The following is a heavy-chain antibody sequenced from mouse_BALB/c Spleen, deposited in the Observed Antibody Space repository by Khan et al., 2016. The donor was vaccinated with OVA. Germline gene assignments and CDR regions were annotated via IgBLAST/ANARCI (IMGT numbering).Heavy chain of an antibody. CDR3: ARSDGNYKFTY. J-gene: IGHJ3*01. CDR2: INTYTGES. Sequence: QIQLVQSGPELKKPGETVKISCKASGYAFTDYGMNWVKQAPGKGLKWMGWINTYTGESTYVDDFKGRLAISLETSAGTAYLQVSNLKNEDTATDFCARSDGNYKFTYWGQGTLVTVSA. V-gene: IGHV9-3-1*01. CDR1: GYAFTDYG. D-gene: IGHD2-1*01.